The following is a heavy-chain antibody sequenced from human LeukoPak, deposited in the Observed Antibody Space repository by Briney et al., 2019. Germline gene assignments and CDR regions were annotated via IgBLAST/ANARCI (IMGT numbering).Heavy chain of an antibody. V-gene: IGHV4-59*08. CDR1: GGSISSSY. Sequence: SETLSLTCSVSGGSISSSYWSWMRQPPGKGLEWIGYIYYSGSTNYNPSLRSRITISVDTSKNHFSLKLSSVTAADTAVYYCARHDGAYTAAGSDYWGQGTLVTVSS. D-gene: IGHD3-16*01. J-gene: IGHJ4*02. CDR2: IYYSGST. CDR3: ARHDGAYTAAGSDY.